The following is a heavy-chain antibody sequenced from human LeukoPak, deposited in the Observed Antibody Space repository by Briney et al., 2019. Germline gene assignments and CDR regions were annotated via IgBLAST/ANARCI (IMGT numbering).Heavy chain of an antibody. Sequence: SETLSLTCTVSSYSISSGYFWGWMRQPPGKGLEWIGSIYQSETAHYNPSLKSRVTILVDTSKNQFSLKLSSVTAADTAVYYCAKSNGYGLVDIWGQGTMVTVSS. V-gene: IGHV4-38-2*02. CDR3: AKSNGYGLVDI. CDR2: IYQSETA. J-gene: IGHJ3*02. CDR1: SYSISSGYF. D-gene: IGHD3-10*01.